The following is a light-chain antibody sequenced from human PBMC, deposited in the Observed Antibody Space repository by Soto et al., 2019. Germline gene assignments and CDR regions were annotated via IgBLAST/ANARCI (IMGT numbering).Light chain of an antibody. CDR2: RND. CDR1: SSNIGTNY. Sequence: QSVLTQPPSASGTPGQRVTISSGSSSNIGTNYVYWYQRLPGTAPKLLIYRNDQRPSGVPDRFSGSLSGTSASLAINGLRSEDEADYYCAAWDDSLGGCVVFGGGTKLTVL. CDR3: AAWDDSLGGCVV. V-gene: IGLV1-47*01. J-gene: IGLJ2*01.